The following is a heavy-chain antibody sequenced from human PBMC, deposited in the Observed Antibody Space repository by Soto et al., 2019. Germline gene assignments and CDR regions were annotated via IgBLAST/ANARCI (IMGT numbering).Heavy chain of an antibody. CDR3: ARDVGPFLRLFYGMDV. Sequence: ASVKVSCKASGYTLTSYYMHWVRQAPGQGLEWMGIINPSGGSTSYAQKFQGRVTMTRDTSTSTVYMELSSLRSEDTAVYYCARDVGPFLRLFYGMDVWGQGTTVTVSS. CDR2: INPSGGST. V-gene: IGHV1-46*01. D-gene: IGHD4-17*01. CDR1: GYTLTSYY. J-gene: IGHJ6*02.